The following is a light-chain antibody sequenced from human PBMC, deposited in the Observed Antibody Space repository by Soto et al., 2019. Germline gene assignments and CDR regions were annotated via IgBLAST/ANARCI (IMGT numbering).Light chain of an antibody. CDR1: QMVPASY. J-gene: IGKJ4*01. CDR2: GAT. V-gene: IGKV3-20*01. Sequence: EIALTQSPGTLSLSPGERVTLSCRASQMVPASYLAWYQQKPGQAPRLLIYGATNRATGIPDRFSGRGTGTDFTLTISRLEAEDFAVYYCHQYAMSPQTFGGGAKVEI. CDR3: HQYAMSPQT.